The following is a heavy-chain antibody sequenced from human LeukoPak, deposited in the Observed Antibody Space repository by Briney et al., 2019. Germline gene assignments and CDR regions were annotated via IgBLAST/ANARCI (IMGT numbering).Heavy chain of an antibody. D-gene: IGHD3-22*01. J-gene: IGHJ3*02. V-gene: IGHV1-69*13. CDR1: GGTFSSYA. Sequence: GASVKVSCKASGGTFSSYATSWVRQAPGQGLEWMGGIIPIFGTANYAQKFQGRVTITADESTSTAYMELSSLRSEDTAVYYCASPTEMGGYYDSSEGTGAFDIWGQGTMVTVSS. CDR3: ASPTEMGGYYDSSEGTGAFDI. CDR2: IIPIFGTA.